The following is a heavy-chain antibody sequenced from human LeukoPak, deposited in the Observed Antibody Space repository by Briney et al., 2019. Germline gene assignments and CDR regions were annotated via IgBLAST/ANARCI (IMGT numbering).Heavy chain of an antibody. V-gene: IGHV4-34*01. D-gene: IGHD5-18*01. J-gene: IGHJ4*02. CDR1: GGSFSGYY. Sequence: SETLSLTCADYGGSFSGYYWSWIRQPPGKGLEWIGEINHSGSTNYNPSLKSRVTISVDTSKNQFSLKLSSVTDADTAVYYCARSGVGIQLWSLKDWGQGTLVTVSS. CDR3: ARSGVGIQLWSLKD. CDR2: INHSGST.